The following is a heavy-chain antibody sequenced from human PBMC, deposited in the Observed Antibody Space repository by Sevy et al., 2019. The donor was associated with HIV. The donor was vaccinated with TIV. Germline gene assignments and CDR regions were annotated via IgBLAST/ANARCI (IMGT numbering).Heavy chain of an antibody. D-gene: IGHD3-10*01. Sequence: SQTLSLTCAVYGGSFSGYYWSWIRQPPGKGLEWIGEINHSGSTNYNPSLKSRVTISVDTSKNQFSLKLSSVTAADTAVYYCARLGFGSGSLLGGFDYWGQGTLVTVSS. CDR3: ARLGFGSGSLLGGFDY. CDR1: GGSFSGYY. CDR2: INHSGST. V-gene: IGHV4-34*01. J-gene: IGHJ4*02.